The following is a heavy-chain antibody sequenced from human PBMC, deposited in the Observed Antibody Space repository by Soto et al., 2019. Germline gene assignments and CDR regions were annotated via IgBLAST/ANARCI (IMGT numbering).Heavy chain of an antibody. Sequence: PWETLSLTCAFYVMSFSGYYWSCIRHPPGKWLEWIGEINHSGSTNYNPSLKSRVTISVDTSKNQFSLKLSSVTAADTAVYYCARNGSYYDFWSGYYFGGGMDVWGQGTTVTVSS. V-gene: IGHV4-34*01. CDR1: VMSFSGYY. D-gene: IGHD3-3*01. CDR3: ARNGSYYDFWSGYYFGGGMDV. CDR2: INHSGST. J-gene: IGHJ6*02.